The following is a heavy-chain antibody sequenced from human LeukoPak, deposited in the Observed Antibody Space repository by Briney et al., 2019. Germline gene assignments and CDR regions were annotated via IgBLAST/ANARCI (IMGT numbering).Heavy chain of an antibody. CDR1: GGTFSSYT. CDR3: ARDRGRRYYDSSGYQPLDY. CDR2: IIPILGIA. V-gene: IGHV1-69*04. D-gene: IGHD3-22*01. J-gene: IGHJ4*02. Sequence: SVKVSCKASGGTFSSYTISWVRQAPGQGLEWMGRIIPILGIANYAQKFQGRVTITADKSTSTAYMELSSLRSEDTAVYYCARDRGRRYYDSSGYQPLDYWGQGTLVTVSS.